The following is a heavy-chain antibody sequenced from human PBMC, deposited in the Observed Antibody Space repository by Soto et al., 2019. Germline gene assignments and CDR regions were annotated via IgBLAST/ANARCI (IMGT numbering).Heavy chain of an antibody. CDR2: TYFRSKWYN. J-gene: IGHJ5*02. CDR3: AKGDNLGPKTGYAFDP. Sequence: SQTLSLTCAISGDSVSSNTASWNWIRQSPSRGLEWQGRTYFRSKWYNDYAVSVKSRIIINPDTSNNQFSLQLNPVTPEDTAVYFCAKGDNLGPKTGYAFDPWGQGIMVSVSS. CDR1: GDSVSSNTAS. D-gene: IGHD5-12*01. V-gene: IGHV6-1*01.